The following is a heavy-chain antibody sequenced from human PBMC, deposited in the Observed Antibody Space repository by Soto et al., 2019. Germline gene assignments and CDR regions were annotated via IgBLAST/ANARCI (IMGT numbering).Heavy chain of an antibody. Sequence: QVQLVESGGGVVQPGRSLRLSCAASGFSFNVFGMHWVRQAPGKGLEWVALISYDGTKEDYADSVKGPFTISRDTSKNTLYLQMSSLRNEDTAIYYCAKDRLSSTDAFDAWGQGTMVTVSS. J-gene: IGHJ3*01. CDR1: GFSFNVFG. CDR2: ISYDGTKE. V-gene: IGHV3-30*18. CDR3: AKDRLSSTDAFDA.